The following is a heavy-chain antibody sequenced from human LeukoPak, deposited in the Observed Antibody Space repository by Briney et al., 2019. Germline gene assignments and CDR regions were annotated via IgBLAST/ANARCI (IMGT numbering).Heavy chain of an antibody. CDR2: FIPIFGTA. J-gene: IGHJ6*04. CDR3: ARLGVVIAVDV. CDR1: GGTFSSYA. V-gene: IGHV1-69*13. Sequence: ASVQVSCKASGGTFSSYAISWVRQAPGQGLEWMGGFIPIFGTANYSQKFQGRVTITADESTSTAYMELSSLRSEDTAVYYCARLGVVIAVDVWGKGTTVTVSS. D-gene: IGHD3-3*01.